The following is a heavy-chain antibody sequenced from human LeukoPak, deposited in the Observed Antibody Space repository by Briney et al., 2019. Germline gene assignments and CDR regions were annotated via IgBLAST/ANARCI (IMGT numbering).Heavy chain of an antibody. V-gene: IGHV3-73*01. CDR2: IRSKANSYAT. J-gene: IGHJ4*02. CDR3: TTPAGSVRGVISTGG. CDR1: GFTFSGSA. D-gene: IGHD3-10*01. Sequence: GGSLKLSCAASGFTFSGSAMHWVRQASGKGLEWVGRIRSKANSYATAHAASVKGRFTISRDDSKNTAYLQMNSLKTEDTAVYYCTTPAGSVRGVISTGGWGQGTLVTVSS.